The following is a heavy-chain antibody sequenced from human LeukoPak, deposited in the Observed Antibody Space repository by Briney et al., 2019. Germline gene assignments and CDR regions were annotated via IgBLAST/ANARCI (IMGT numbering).Heavy chain of an antibody. CDR1: GFTFDDYA. V-gene: IGHV3-9*01. Sequence: GGSLRLSCAASGFTFDDYAMHWVRQAPGKGLEWVSGISWNSGSIGYADSVKGRFTISRDNAKNSLYLQMNSLRAEDTALYYCAKDSSIVVAGTSFDYWGQGTLVTVSS. J-gene: IGHJ4*02. CDR3: AKDSSIVVAGTSFDY. CDR2: ISWNSGSI. D-gene: IGHD6-19*01.